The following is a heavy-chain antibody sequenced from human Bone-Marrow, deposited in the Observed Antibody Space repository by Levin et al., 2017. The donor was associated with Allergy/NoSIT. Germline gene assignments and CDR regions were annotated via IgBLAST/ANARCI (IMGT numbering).Heavy chain of an antibody. J-gene: IGHJ4*02. D-gene: IGHD3-9*01. Sequence: GESLKISCAASGFSFRAYWMHWVRQTPGKGPVWVSRIKSDGSSTTYADSVKGRFTISRDNAKNTLYLQMNSLRAEDTAVYYCARGTTIDYFDFWGQGTLVTVSS. CDR1: GFSFRAYW. V-gene: IGHV3-74*01. CDR3: ARGTTIDYFDF. CDR2: IKSDGSST.